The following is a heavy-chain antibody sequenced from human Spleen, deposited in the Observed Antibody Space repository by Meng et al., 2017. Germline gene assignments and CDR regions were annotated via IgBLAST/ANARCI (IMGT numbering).Heavy chain of an antibody. Sequence: VQLVESGGGVVQPGRSLRLSCAVSGFTFSNYAMSWVRQAPGKGLEWVSAISGSHGSTHYADSVKGRFTISRDNSKNTLYLQMNSLRAEDTAVYYCALTAVGATFDYWGQGTLVTVSS. D-gene: IGHD1-26*01. CDR1: GFTFSNYA. J-gene: IGHJ4*02. CDR2: ISGSHGST. V-gene: IGHV3-23*04. CDR3: ALTAVGATFDY.